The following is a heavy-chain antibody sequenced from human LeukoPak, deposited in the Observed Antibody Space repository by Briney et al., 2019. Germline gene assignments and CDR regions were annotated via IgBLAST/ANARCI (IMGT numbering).Heavy chain of an antibody. Sequence: GGSLRLSSAASGFTFSSYAMHWVRQAPGKGLEWVAVISYDGSNKYYADSVKGRFTISRDNSKNTLYLQMNSLRAEDTAVYYCAKSYYDAFDIWGQGTMVTVSS. CDR3: AKSYYDAFDI. CDR2: ISYDGSNK. V-gene: IGHV3-30-3*01. J-gene: IGHJ3*02. CDR1: GFTFSSYA. D-gene: IGHD2-21*01.